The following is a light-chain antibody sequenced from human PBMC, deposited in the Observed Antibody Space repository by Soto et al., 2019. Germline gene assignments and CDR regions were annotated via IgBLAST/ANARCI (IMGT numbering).Light chain of an antibody. J-gene: IGKJ1*01. CDR3: LQYSSHSWT. CDR2: DAS. CDR1: QNIKNY. V-gene: IGKV1-5*02. Sequence: DIQITHPPSSLSPSLGTRFTIISQASQNIKNYLNWYQQKPGKAPELLIFDASNLKSGVSSRFSGSGSGTEFTLTISRLQPDDVATYYCLQYSSHSWTFGQGTKVDIK.